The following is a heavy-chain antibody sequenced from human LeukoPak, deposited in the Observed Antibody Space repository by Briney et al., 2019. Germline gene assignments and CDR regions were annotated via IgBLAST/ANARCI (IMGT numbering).Heavy chain of an antibody. CDR1: GGTFSSYA. D-gene: IGHD3-10*01. CDR3: ARSIYGSGSYYFDY. CDR2: ITPIFGTA. V-gene: IGHV1-69*13. J-gene: IGHJ4*02. Sequence: GASVKVSCKASGGTFSSYAISWVRQAPGQGLEWMGGITPIFGTANYAQKFQGRVTITADESTSTAYMELSSLRSEDTAVYYCARSIYGSGSYYFDYWGQGTLVTVSS.